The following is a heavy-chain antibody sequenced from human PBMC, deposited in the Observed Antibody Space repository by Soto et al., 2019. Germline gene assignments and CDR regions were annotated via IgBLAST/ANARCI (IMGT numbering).Heavy chain of an antibody. CDR2: ISGSGGST. CDR3: ANHPRGPVAAIDY. CDR1: GFTVNKYA. V-gene: IGHV3-23*01. Sequence: GGTLRLSCAASGFTVNKYAMSWVRQAPGKRLEWVSAISGSGGSTHYADSVKGRFTFSSDNSKNTLYLQMNSLIAEDTAVYYCANHPRGPVAAIDYWGQGTLVTVS. D-gene: IGHD6-19*01. J-gene: IGHJ4*02.